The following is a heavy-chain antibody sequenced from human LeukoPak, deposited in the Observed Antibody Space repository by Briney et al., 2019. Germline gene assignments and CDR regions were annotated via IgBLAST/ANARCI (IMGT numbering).Heavy chain of an antibody. V-gene: IGHV3-23*01. CDR1: GFTFSSHG. D-gene: IGHD5-24*01. J-gene: IGHJ4*02. CDR2: ISPNGVIT. CDR3: AKDDAWLQYGD. Sequence: GGSLRLSCAASGFTFSSHGMNWVRQAPGKGLEWVSGISPNGVITYYADSVKGRFTISRDNSKGTVSLQMNSLRPEDTAVYYCAKDDAWLQYGDWGRGTLVTVSS.